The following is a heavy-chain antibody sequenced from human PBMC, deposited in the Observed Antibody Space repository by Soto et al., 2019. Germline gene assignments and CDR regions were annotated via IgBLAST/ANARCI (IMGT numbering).Heavy chain of an antibody. V-gene: IGHV3-30*04. CDR1: GFTFSNYV. CDR2: ISHDGNSK. J-gene: IGHJ1*01. CDR3: ATEAESSGYAGTFPH. D-gene: IGHD3-22*01. Sequence: QVQLVESGGGVVQPGRSLRLSCAASGFTFSNYVMHWVRQAPGKGLEWVAAISHDGNSKYYADSVKGRFTISRDNSKRTLYMQMDSLEADDTAVYYCATEAESSGYAGTFPHWGQGNLVTGSS.